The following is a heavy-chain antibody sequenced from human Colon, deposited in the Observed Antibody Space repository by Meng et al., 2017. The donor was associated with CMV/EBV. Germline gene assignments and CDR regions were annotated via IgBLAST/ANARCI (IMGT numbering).Heavy chain of an antibody. V-gene: IGHV1-46*01. CDR3: ARVSRVSSGAFDP. J-gene: IGHJ5*02. CDR2: INPSGGST. Sequence: KESGYTFTTSFIHWVRQAPGQGLEWMGIINPSGGSTSYAQKFQGRVTMTTDTSTSTVYMELSSLRSDDTAVYYCARVSRVSSGAFDPWGQGTLVTVSS. CDR1: GYTFTTSF. D-gene: IGHD3-10*01.